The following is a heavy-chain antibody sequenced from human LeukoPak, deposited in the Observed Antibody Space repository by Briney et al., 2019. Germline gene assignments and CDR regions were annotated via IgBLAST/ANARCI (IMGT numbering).Heavy chain of an antibody. CDR1: GYTFTGYY. D-gene: IGHD3-9*01. J-gene: IGHJ5*02. V-gene: IGHV1-2*02. CDR3: ARVNYDILTGYYGHWFDP. CDR2: INPNSGGT. Sequence: ASVKVSCKASGYTFTGYYMHWVRQAPGQGLEWMGWINPNSGGTNYAQKFQGRVTMTRDTSISTAYMELSRLRSDDTAVYYCARVNYDILTGYYGHWFDPWGQGTLVTVSS.